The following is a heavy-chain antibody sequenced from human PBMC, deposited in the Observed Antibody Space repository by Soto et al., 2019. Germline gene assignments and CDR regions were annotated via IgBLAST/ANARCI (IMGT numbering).Heavy chain of an antibody. CDR2: IIPIFGPA. CDR1: GGTFSSHS. V-gene: IGHV1-69*13. D-gene: IGHD2-15*01. J-gene: IGHJ5*02. Sequence: SVKVSCKSSGGTFSSHSINWVRQAPGQGLEWMGGIIPIFGPANFAKKFQGRVTITADESTTTAYMELSRLRSDDTAVYYCAREGEYCSGGSCYPGGWFDPWGQGTLVTVSS. CDR3: AREGEYCSGGSCYPGGWFDP.